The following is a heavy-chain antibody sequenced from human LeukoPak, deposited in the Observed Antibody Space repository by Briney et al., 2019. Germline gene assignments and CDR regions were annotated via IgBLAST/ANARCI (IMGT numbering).Heavy chain of an antibody. D-gene: IGHD1-26*01. V-gene: IGHV4-59*01. CDR2: IYYSGST. J-gene: IGHJ2*01. CDR3: ARSFLGDWYFDL. Sequence: SETLSLTCTVSGGSISRYYWSWNRQPPGMGLEWIGCIYYSGSTNYNPSLKSRVTISVDTSKDQFSLRLTSVTPADTAVYYCARSFLGDWYFDLWGRGTLVTVSS. CDR1: GGSISRYY.